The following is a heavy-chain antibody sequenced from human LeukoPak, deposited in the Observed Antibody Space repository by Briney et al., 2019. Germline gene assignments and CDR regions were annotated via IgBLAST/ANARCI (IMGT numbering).Heavy chain of an antibody. Sequence: ASVKVSCKASGYTFTGYYMHWVRQAPGQGLEWMGWINPNSGGTNYAQKFQGRVTMTRDTSSSTAYMDLSRLRSDDTAVYYCAKDQSSDWYGYYYYMDVWGKGTTVTISS. V-gene: IGHV1-2*02. D-gene: IGHD6-19*01. CDR3: AKDQSSDWYGYYYYMDV. J-gene: IGHJ6*03. CDR1: GYTFTGYY. CDR2: INPNSGGT.